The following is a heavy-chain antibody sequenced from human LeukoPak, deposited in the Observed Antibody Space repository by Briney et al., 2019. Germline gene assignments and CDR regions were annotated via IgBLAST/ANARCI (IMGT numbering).Heavy chain of an antibody. V-gene: IGHV4-59*12. CDR1: GGSISSYY. D-gene: IGHD3-10*01. Sequence: SETLSLTCTVSGGSISSYYWSWIRQPPGKGLEWIGYIYYSGSTNYNPSLKSRVTISVDTSKNQFSLKLSSVTAADTAVYYCARDLWFGELGDAFDLWGPGTKVTVAS. CDR3: ARDLWFGELGDAFDL. J-gene: IGHJ3*01. CDR2: IYYSGST.